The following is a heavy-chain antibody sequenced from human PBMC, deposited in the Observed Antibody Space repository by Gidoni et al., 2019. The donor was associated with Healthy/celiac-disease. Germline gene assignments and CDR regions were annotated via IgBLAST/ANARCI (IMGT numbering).Heavy chain of an antibody. D-gene: IGHD5-18*01. CDR2: ISSSGSTI. Sequence: QAPGKGLEWVSSISSSGSTIYYADSVKGRFTISRDNAKNSLYLQMNSLRAEDTAVYYCARDNAGEIQLWSLGDYGMDVWGQGTTVTVSS. J-gene: IGHJ6*02. CDR3: ARDNAGEIQLWSLGDYGMDV. V-gene: IGHV3-21*01.